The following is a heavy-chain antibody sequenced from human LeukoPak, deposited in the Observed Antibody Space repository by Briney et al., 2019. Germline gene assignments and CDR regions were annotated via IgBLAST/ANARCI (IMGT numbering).Heavy chain of an antibody. CDR3: ARDIRFGSYYFDY. CDR1: GFTFSSYG. D-gene: IGHD3-10*01. CDR2: ISYDGSNK. V-gene: IGHV3-30*03. J-gene: IGHJ4*02. Sequence: GGSLRLSCAASGFTFSSYGMHWVRQAPGKGLEWVAVISYDGSNKYYADSVKGRFTISRDNSMNTLYLQMNSLRAEDTAVYYCARDIRFGSYYFDYWGQGTLVTVSS.